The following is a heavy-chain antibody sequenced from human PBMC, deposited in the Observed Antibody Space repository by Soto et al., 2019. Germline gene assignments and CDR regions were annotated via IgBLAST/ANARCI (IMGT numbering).Heavy chain of an antibody. V-gene: IGHV3-7*01. Sequence: EVQLVESGGGLVQPGGSLRLSCAASGFTFGSFWMNWVRLIPGKGLEWVAYIKPGGSATYYVDSVKGRFTISRDNAKNSLYLQMNSLRVEDTYVYYCARAGYCGPGCYYYFDYWGQGTLVTVSS. D-gene: IGHD2-21*02. CDR3: ARAGYCGPGCYYYFDY. CDR2: IKPGGSAT. J-gene: IGHJ4*02. CDR1: GFTFGSFW.